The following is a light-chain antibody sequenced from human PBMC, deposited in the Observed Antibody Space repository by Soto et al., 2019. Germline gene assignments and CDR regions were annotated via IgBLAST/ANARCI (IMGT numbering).Light chain of an antibody. CDR2: DVN. J-gene: IGLJ2*01. CDR3: SSHSSSSTLVL. CDR1: SSDVGGYNY. V-gene: IGLV2-14*03. Sequence: QSALSQPASMSGSRGQSITISCTGTSSDVGGYNYVSWYRQYPGKAPKLIIYDVNNRPSEVSNRFSGSKSGNTASLTISGLLAEDEADYYCSSHSSSSTLVLFGGGTQLTVL.